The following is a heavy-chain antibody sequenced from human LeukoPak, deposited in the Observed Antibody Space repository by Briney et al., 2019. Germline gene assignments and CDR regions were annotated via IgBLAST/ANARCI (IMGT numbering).Heavy chain of an antibody. J-gene: IGHJ4*02. V-gene: IGHV3-30*03. CDR2: IASDGGAK. CDR3: AREATWGQWYFDH. D-gene: IGHD6-19*01. CDR1: GFSFSNHG. Sequence: GTSLRLSCVASGFSFSNHGMHWVRQAPGKGLEWVSVIASDGGAKFYADSVKGRFTLSRNNPKNMFFLQMNLLTVEDTAIYYCAREATWGQWYFDHWGQGTPVTVSS.